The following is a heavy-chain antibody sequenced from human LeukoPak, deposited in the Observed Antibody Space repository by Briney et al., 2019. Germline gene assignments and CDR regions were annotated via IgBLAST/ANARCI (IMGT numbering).Heavy chain of an antibody. CDR2: IYYSGST. CDR1: GGSISSYY. Sequence: SETLSLTCTVSGGSISSYYWSWIRQPPGKGLEWIGYIYYSGSTNYNPSLKSRVTISVDTSKNQFSLKLSSVTAADTAVYYCARGSSSWSTWFDPWGQGTLVTVSS. CDR3: ARGSSSWSTWFDP. J-gene: IGHJ5*02. V-gene: IGHV4-59*01. D-gene: IGHD6-13*01.